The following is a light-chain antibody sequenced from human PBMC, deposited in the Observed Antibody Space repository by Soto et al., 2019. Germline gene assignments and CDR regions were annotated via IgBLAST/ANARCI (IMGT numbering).Light chain of an antibody. CDR3: QQINRYPLCT. CDR2: AAS. V-gene: IGKV1-9*01. Sequence: DIPLTQSPSFLSASVGDRVTITCRASQGISSYLAWYQQKPGKAPKLLIYAASTLQSGVPSRFSGSGSGTEFTLTISSLQPEDFATYYCQQINRYPLCTFGPGTKVDIK. CDR1: QGISSY. J-gene: IGKJ3*01.